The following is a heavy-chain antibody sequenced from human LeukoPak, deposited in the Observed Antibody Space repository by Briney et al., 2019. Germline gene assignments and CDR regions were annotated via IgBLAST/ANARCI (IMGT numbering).Heavy chain of an antibody. J-gene: IGHJ6*04. CDR2: ISGSGGST. Sequence: QAGGSLRLSCAASGFTFSSYGMSWVRQAPGKGLEWVSVISGSGGSTNYADSVKGRFTISRDNAKNSLYLQMNSLRAEDTAVYYCAELGITMIGGVWGKGTTVTISS. D-gene: IGHD3-10*02. CDR3: AELGITMIGGV. CDR1: GFTFSSYG. V-gene: IGHV3-23*01.